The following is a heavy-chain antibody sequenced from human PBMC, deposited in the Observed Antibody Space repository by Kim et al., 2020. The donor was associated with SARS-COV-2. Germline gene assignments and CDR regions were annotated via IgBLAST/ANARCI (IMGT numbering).Heavy chain of an antibody. J-gene: IGHJ5*02. CDR1: GGSISSSSYY. D-gene: IGHD3-10*01. CDR2: IYYSGST. CDR3: ARHFSVIEVTMVRGVIRMNRFDP. Sequence: SETLSLTCTVSGGSISSSSYYWGWIRQPPGKGLEWIGSIYYSGSTYYNPSLKSRVTISVDTSKNQFSLKLSSVTAADTAVYYCARHFSVIEVTMVRGVIRMNRFDPWGQGTLVTVSS. V-gene: IGHV4-39*01.